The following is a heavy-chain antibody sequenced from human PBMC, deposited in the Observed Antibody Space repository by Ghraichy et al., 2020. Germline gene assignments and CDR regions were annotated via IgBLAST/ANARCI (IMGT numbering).Heavy chain of an antibody. V-gene: IGHV3-48*02. CDR1: GFSFSTWN. J-gene: IGHJ3*02. CDR2: ISGSGSTI. CDR3: AGAFDI. Sequence: GGSLRLSCAASGFSFSTWNMNWVRQAPGKGLQWVSYISGSGSTIYYADSVKGRFTISRDNARNSLYLQMNSLRDEDTAVYYCAGAFDIWGQGTMGTVSS.